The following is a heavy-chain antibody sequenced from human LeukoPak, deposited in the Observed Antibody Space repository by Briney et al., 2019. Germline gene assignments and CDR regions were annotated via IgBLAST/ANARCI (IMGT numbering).Heavy chain of an antibody. D-gene: IGHD6-19*01. CDR1: GYTFTGYY. CDR2: NNPNSGGT. V-gene: IGHV1-2*02. J-gene: IGHJ5*02. Sequence: ASVKVSCKASGYTFTGYYMHWVRQAPGQGLEWMGWNNPNSGGTNYAQKFQGRVTMTRDTSISTAYMELSRLRSDDTAVYYCARGARRWQWLVKGWFDPWGQGTLVTVSS. CDR3: ARGARRWQWLVKGWFDP.